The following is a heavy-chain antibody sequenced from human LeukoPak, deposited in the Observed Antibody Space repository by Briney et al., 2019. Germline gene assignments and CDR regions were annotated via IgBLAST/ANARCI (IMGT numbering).Heavy chain of an antibody. CDR3: ARGIAVGALGYFDY. CDR2: IYSGGST. V-gene: IGHV3-66*02. J-gene: IGHJ4*02. Sequence: PGGSLRLSCAASGFTVSSNYMSWVRQAPGKGLEWVSVIYSGGSTYYADSVKGRFTISRDNSKNTLYLQMNSLRAEDTAVYYCARGIAVGALGYFDYWGQGTLVTVSS. CDR1: GFTVSSNY. D-gene: IGHD6-19*01.